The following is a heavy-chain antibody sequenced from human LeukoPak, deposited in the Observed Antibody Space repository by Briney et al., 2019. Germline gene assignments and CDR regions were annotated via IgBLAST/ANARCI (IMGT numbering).Heavy chain of an antibody. CDR1: GFTFSSSA. Sequence: GGSLRLSCAASGFTFSSSAMSWVRQAPGKGPEWVANIKQDGSEKYYVDSVKGRFTISRDNAKNSLYLQMNSLRAEDTAVYYCARDGPYCSSTSCFQTFDYWGQGTLVTVSS. V-gene: IGHV3-7*03. CDR3: ARDGPYCSSTSCFQTFDY. D-gene: IGHD2-2*01. CDR2: IKQDGSEK. J-gene: IGHJ4*02.